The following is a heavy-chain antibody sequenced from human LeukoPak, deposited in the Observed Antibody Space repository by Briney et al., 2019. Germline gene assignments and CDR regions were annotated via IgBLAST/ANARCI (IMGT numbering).Heavy chain of an antibody. CDR2: IYHSGST. D-gene: IGHD3-3*01. V-gene: IGHV4-34*01. CDR1: GGSFSDYY. Sequence: PSETLSLTCAVYGGSFSDYYWSWIRQPPGKGLEWIGEIYHSGSTKYNPSLKSRVTMSVDTSKNQFSLKLSSVTAADTALYYCARMEWLSSPYYYYYYMDVWGKGTTVTVSS. J-gene: IGHJ6*03. CDR3: ARMEWLSSPYYYYYYMDV.